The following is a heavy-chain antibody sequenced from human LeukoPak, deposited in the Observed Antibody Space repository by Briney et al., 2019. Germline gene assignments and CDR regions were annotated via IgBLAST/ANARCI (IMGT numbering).Heavy chain of an antibody. V-gene: IGHV4-34*01. CDR3: ARLDISTTWYAFDY. Sequence: SETLSLTCAVYGGSFSGYYWNWIRQPPGKGLEWIGKINHSGSTNYNPSLKSRVTISVDTSNSHFSLKLRSVTAADTAVYYCARLDISTTWYAFDYWGQGTLVTVSS. CDR2: INHSGST. CDR1: GGSFSGYY. J-gene: IGHJ4*02. D-gene: IGHD5-12*01.